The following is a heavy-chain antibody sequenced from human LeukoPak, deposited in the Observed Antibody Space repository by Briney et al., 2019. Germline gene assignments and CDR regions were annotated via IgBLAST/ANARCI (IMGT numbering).Heavy chain of an antibody. J-gene: IGHJ4*02. Sequence: GGSLRLSCAASGFTFSDYYMSWIRQAPGKGLEWVSYISSSGSTIYYADSVKGRFTISRDNAKNSLYLQMNSLKTEDTAVYYCTRLGYCSGGSCKADYWGQGTLVTVSS. CDR3: TRLGYCSGGSCKADY. V-gene: IGHV3-11*01. CDR1: GFTFSDYY. CDR2: ISSSGSTI. D-gene: IGHD2-15*01.